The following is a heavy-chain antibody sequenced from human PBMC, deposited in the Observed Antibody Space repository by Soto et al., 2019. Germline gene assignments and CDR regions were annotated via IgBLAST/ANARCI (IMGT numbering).Heavy chain of an antibody. Sequence: PSETLSLTCAVSGGSISSSNWWSWVRQPPGKGLEWIGEIYHSGSTNYNPSLKSRVTISVDKSKNQFSLKLSSVTAADTAVYYCARDLVLGYCSGGSCYSRGMDGWGQGTTDTGSS. CDR2: IYHSGST. CDR3: ARDLVLGYCSGGSCYSRGMDG. D-gene: IGHD2-15*01. J-gene: IGHJ6*02. V-gene: IGHV4-4*02. CDR1: GGSISSSNW.